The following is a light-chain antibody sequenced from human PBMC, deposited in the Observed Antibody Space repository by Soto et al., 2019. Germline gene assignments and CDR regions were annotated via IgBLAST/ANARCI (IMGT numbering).Light chain of an antibody. CDR1: QEIPND. CDR3: LHYDNYPWT. J-gene: IGKJ1*01. CDR2: AAS. V-gene: IGKV1-17*01. Sequence: DIQMTQSPSSLSASVGDRVTSTCRASQEIPNDLGWYRQKPGKALERLIYAASTLQSGVPTRFSGSGSATEFTLTNRRLQPDDFATYYCLHYDNYPWTFGCVIKVEGK.